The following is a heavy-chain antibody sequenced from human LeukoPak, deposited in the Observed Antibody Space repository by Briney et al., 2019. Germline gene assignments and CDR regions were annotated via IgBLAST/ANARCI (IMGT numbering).Heavy chain of an antibody. CDR1: GGSISSSSYY. CDR3: ARDLKDHYDSSDYCLSH. D-gene: IGHD3-22*01. V-gene: IGHV4-39*07. J-gene: IGHJ4*02. CDR2: IYYSGSA. Sequence: SETLSLTCTVSGGSISSSSYYWGWIRQPPGKGLEWIGSIYYSGSAYYNPSLKSRVTISVDTSKNQFSLKLSSVTAADTAVYYCARDLKDHYDSSDYCLSHWGQGTLVTVSS.